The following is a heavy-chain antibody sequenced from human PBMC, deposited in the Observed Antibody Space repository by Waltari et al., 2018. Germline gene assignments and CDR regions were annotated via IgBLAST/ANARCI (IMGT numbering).Heavy chain of an antibody. J-gene: IGHJ4*02. CDR3: ARTFAYGSGTYNH. Sequence: QLQLQESGPGLVKPSATLSLPCTVSGGSISGGRFHWGWTRQSPGKGLEWIGSIYYSGNTYYNPSLRSRVSISVDTSTNQFSLKLSSVTAADTAVYYCARTFAYGSGTYNHWGQGSLVTVSS. CDR2: IYYSGNT. D-gene: IGHD3-10*01. V-gene: IGHV4-39*01. CDR1: GGSISGGRFH.